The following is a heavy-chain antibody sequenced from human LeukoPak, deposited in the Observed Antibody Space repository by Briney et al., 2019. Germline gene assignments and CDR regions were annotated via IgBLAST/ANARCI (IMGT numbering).Heavy chain of an antibody. CDR3: ARKGFWSGYFSPFDY. CDR2: ISSSGSTI. Sequence: GGSLRLSCAASGFTFSDYYMGWIRQAPGKGLEWVSYISSSGSTIYYVDSVEGRFTISRDNAKNSLYLQMNSLRAEDTAVYYCARKGFWSGYFSPFDYWGQGTLVTVSS. D-gene: IGHD3-3*01. J-gene: IGHJ4*02. CDR1: GFTFSDYY. V-gene: IGHV3-11*01.